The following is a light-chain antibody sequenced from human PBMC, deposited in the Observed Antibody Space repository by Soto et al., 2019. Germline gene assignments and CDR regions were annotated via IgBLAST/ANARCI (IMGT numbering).Light chain of an antibody. CDR2: GAS. J-gene: IGKJ5*01. CDR1: QSVSSSN. Sequence: ELVLTQSPGTLSLSPGERASLSCRASQSVSSSNLAWYQQKPGQAPRLLIHGASSRATGIPDRFSGSGSGTDFILTIIRMETEDFAVYYCQHFRGSPPVTFGQGTRVETK. V-gene: IGKV3-20*01. CDR3: QHFRGSPPVT.